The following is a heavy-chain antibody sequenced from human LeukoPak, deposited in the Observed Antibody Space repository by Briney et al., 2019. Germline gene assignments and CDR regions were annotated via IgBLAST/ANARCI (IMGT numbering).Heavy chain of an antibody. CDR3: ARSQLWFDY. CDR1: GGSISSYY. D-gene: IGHD2-2*01. Sequence: SETLSLTCTVSGGSISSYYWSWIRQPPGKGLEWIGYIYYSGSTNYNPSLTSRVTISVDTSKNQFSLKLSSVTAADTAVYYCARSQLWFDYWGQGTLVTVSS. J-gene: IGHJ5*01. V-gene: IGHV4-59*01. CDR2: IYYSGST.